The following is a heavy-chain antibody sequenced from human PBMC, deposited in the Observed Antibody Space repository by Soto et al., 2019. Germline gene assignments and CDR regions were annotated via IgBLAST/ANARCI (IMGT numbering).Heavy chain of an antibody. J-gene: IGHJ5*02. D-gene: IGHD4-17*01. Sequence: QVQLQESGPGLVKPSETLSLTCTVSGGSISNYYWSWIRQPAGKGLEWIGRIYTSGNTNYNPSLKGRVTMSVDMTKNQFSLKLSFVAAADTALYYCERDDNGDNGRAFDPWGQGTLVTVSS. CDR2: IYTSGNT. CDR1: GGSISNYY. V-gene: IGHV4-4*07. CDR3: ERDDNGDNGRAFDP.